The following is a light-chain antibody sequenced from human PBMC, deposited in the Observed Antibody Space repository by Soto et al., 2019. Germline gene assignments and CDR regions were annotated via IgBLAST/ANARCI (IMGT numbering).Light chain of an antibody. Sequence: EIVMTQSPATLSVSPGERATLSCRASQSISNNLAWYHQRPGQAPRLLIYGASTRATGIPARFSGSGSGTEFTRTISSLQSENFAVYYCQQYNNRWTFGPGTRVEIK. CDR2: GAS. CDR3: QQYNNRWT. J-gene: IGKJ1*01. CDR1: QSISNN. V-gene: IGKV3-15*01.